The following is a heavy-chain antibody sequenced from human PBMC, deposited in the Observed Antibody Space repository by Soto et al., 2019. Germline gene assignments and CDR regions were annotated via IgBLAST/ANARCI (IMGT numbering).Heavy chain of an antibody. CDR3: IRGPRASSSGTGAY. V-gene: IGHV3-74*01. J-gene: IGHJ4*02. CDR1: GFVFKMYY. CDR2: ISDDGKIT. D-gene: IGHD2-2*01. Sequence: QPGGSLRLSCEASGFVFKMYYMHWVRQVPGKGPEWVSRISDDGKITTYADSVKDRFNISRDNAKDTLYLQLDNLRGDDTGLYYCIRGPRASSSGTGAYWGQGTQVTVSS.